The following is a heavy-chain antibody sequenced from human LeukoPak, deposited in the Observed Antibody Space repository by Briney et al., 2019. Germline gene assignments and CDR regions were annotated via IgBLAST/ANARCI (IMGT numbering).Heavy chain of an antibody. CDR1: GFTFSSST. CDR3: ARASGSYSWYFDY. Sequence: GGSLRLSCAASGFTFSSSTMSWVRQAPGKGLQWVSSISGIPDSTYFADSVKGRFIISRGNSKNTLYLQMNSLRAEDTAVYYCARASGSYSWYFDYWGQGILVTVSS. J-gene: IGHJ4*02. V-gene: IGHV3-23*01. D-gene: IGHD1-26*01. CDR2: ISGIPDST.